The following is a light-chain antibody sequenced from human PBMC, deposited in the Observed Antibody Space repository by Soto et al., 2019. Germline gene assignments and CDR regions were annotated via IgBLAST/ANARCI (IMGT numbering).Light chain of an antibody. CDR1: ISEAGGYDY. CDR2: EVS. Sequence: QSALTQPPAPCGSPGQSVTISWTVTISEAGGYDYVSWYQQHTGKATKLVINEVSKRPSGVPDRFPASKSGNTASLPVSGTQAEDKADYYCSSYAGSNNFDVFRTGTKVTVL. J-gene: IGLJ1*01. V-gene: IGLV2-8*01. CDR3: SSYAGSNNFDV.